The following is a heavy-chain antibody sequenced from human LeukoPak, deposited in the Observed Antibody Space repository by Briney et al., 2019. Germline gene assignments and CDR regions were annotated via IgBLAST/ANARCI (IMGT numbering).Heavy chain of an antibody. D-gene: IGHD3-22*01. Sequence: ASVKASCKASGGTFSSYAISWVRQAPGQGLEWMGGIIPIFGTANYAQKFQGRVTMTRNTSISTAYMELSSLRSEDTAVYYCARFGYYDSSGYPDYWGQGTLVTVSS. V-gene: IGHV1-69*05. J-gene: IGHJ4*02. CDR3: ARFGYYDSSGYPDY. CDR1: GGTFSSYA. CDR2: IIPIFGTA.